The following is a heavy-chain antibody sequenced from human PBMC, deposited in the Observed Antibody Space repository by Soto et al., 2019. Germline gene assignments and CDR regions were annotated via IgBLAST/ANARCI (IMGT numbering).Heavy chain of an antibody. D-gene: IGHD3-10*01. J-gene: IGHJ6*02. CDR3: ARGLHLFYGSGSYYLYYYYGMDV. V-gene: IGHV3-7*01. CDR2: IKQDGSEK. CDR1: GFTFISYW. Sequence: GGSLRLSCAASGFTFISYWMSWVRQAPGKGLEWVANIKQDGSEKYYVDSVKGRFTISRDNAKNSLYLQMNSLRAEDTAVYYCARGLHLFYGSGSYYLYYYYGMDVWGQGTTVTVSS.